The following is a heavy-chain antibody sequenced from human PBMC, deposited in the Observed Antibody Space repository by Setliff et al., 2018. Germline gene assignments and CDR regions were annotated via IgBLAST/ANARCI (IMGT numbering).Heavy chain of an antibody. CDR2: ISDLGVTK. CDR1: GVTLSPYG. D-gene: IGHD3-22*01. V-gene: IGHV3-23*01. Sequence: GGSLRLSCAASGVTLSPYGMSWVRRAPGKGLEWVAGISDLGVTKMYADSVKGRLAISRDNSKNTVYLQMDSLRVEDTAVYYCAKDAYYYDSSGYYVHWYFDLWGRGTLVTVSS. J-gene: IGHJ2*01. CDR3: AKDAYYYDSSGYYVHWYFDL.